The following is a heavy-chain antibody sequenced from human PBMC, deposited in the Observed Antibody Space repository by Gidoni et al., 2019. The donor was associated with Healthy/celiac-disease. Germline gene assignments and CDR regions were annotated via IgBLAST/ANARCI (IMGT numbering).Heavy chain of an antibody. V-gene: IGHV3-21*01. D-gene: IGHD3-3*01. CDR2: ISSSSSYI. CDR1: GFTFSSYS. Sequence: EVQLVESGGGLVKPGGSLRLSCAASGFTFSSYSMNWVRQAPGKGLEWVSSISSSSSYIYNEDSVKGRFTISRENAKNSLYLQMNSLRAEDTAVYYCARDVRFRFFDSITYYFDYWGQGTLVTVSS. J-gene: IGHJ4*02. CDR3: ARDVRFRFFDSITYYFDY.